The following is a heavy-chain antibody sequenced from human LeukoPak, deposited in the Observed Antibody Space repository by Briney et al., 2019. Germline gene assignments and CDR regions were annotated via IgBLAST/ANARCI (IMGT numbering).Heavy chain of an antibody. CDR2: INWNSDST. J-gene: IGHJ4*02. Sequence: GGSLRLSCAASRFNFDEYGMSWVRQVPGKGLEWVSGINWNSDSTGYIDSVKGRFTIFRDNAKNSLYLQMNSLRAEDTAVHYCAKNMGCSGGSCYSVWDYFDYWGQGTLVTVSS. V-gene: IGHV3-20*04. CDR1: RFNFDEYG. CDR3: AKNMGCSGGSCYSVWDYFDY. D-gene: IGHD2-15*01.